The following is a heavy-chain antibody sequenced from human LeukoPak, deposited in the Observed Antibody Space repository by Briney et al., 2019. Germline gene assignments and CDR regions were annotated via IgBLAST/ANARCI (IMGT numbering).Heavy chain of an antibody. Sequence: PGRSLRLSCAASGFTFDDYAMHWVRQAPGRGLERVSGISWNSGSIGYADSVKGRFTISRDNAKNSLYLQMNSLRAEDTALYYCAKDIEGPRGAAVDAFDIWGQGTMVTVSS. CDR2: ISWNSGSI. D-gene: IGHD6-13*01. CDR1: GFTFDDYA. V-gene: IGHV3-9*01. CDR3: AKDIEGPRGAAVDAFDI. J-gene: IGHJ3*02.